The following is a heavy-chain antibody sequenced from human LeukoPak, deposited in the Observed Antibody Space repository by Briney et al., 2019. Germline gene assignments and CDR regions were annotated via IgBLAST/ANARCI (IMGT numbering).Heavy chain of an antibody. Sequence: SETLSLTCTVSGYSISSGYYWGWIRQPPGKGLEWIGSFYHSGSTYYNPSLKSRVTISVDTSKNQFSLKLSSVTAADTAVYYCASPAMAFIDQGRYNYYYYMDVWGKGTTVTVSS. CDR3: ASPAMAFIDQGRYNYYYYMDV. D-gene: IGHD5-18*01. CDR2: FYHSGST. V-gene: IGHV4-38-2*02. CDR1: GYSISSGYY. J-gene: IGHJ6*03.